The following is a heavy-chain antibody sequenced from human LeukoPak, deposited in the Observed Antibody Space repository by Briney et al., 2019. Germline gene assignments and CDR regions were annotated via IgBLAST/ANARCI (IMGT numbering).Heavy chain of an antibody. J-gene: IGHJ5*02. Sequence: GASVKVSCKASGYTFTSYGISWVRQAPGQGLEWMGWISAYNGNTNYAQKLQGRVTMTTDTSTSTAYMELRSLRSDDTAVYYCARDADLAAAGTKWFDPWGQGTLVTVSS. CDR2: ISAYNGNT. D-gene: IGHD6-13*01. V-gene: IGHV1-18*01. CDR3: ARDADLAAAGTKWFDP. CDR1: GYTFTSYG.